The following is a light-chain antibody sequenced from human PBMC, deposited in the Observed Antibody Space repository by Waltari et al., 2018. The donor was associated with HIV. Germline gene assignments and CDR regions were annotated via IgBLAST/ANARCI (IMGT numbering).Light chain of an antibody. V-gene: IGLV2-23*02. J-gene: IGLJ2*01. CDR3: CAYAGSTTYVI. Sequence: QSALTQPASVSGYPGQSIPISCTGTSSDVGGYNLVSWYQQHPGNAPKLMIYEVSKRPSGVSNRFSGSKSGNTASLTISGLQAEDEADYYCCAYAGSTTYVIFGGGTKLTVL. CDR1: SSDVGGYNL. CDR2: EVS.